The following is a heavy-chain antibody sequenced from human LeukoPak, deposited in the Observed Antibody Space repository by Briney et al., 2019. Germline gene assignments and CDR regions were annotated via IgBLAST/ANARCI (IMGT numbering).Heavy chain of an antibody. V-gene: IGHV1-69*06. Sequence: ASVKVSCKASGGTFSSYAISWVRQAPGQGLEWMGGIIPIFGTVHYAQKFQGRVTITADKSTSTAYMELSSLRSEDTAVYFCARSLFRFLEWSYRSYYYYYMDVWGKGTTVTVSS. D-gene: IGHD3-3*01. CDR1: GGTFSSYA. CDR2: IIPIFGTV. J-gene: IGHJ6*03. CDR3: ARSLFRFLEWSYRSYYYYYMDV.